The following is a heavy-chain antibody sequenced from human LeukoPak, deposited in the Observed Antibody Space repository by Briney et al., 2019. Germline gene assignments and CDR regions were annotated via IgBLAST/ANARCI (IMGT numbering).Heavy chain of an antibody. D-gene: IGHD1-26*01. CDR2: IIPILGTA. CDR1: GGTFSSYA. Sequence: SVKVSCKASGGTFSSYAISWVRQAPGQGLEWMGGIIPILGTANYAQKFQGRVTTTADESTSTAYMELSSLRSEDTAMYYCARDGRSAFDIWGQGTMVTVSS. J-gene: IGHJ3*02. CDR3: ARDGRSAFDI. V-gene: IGHV1-69*13.